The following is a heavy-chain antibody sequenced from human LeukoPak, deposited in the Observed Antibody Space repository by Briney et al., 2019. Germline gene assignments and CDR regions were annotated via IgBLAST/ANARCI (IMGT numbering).Heavy chain of an antibody. CDR1: GYTFTGYY. CDR3: ASSVSTLTNQAEYYFDY. CDR2: INPNSGGT. Sequence: GASVKVSCKASGYTFTGYYMHWVRQAPGQGLEWMGWINPNSGGTNYAQKFQGRVTMTRDTSISTAYMELSRLRSDDTAVYYCASSVSTLTNQAEYYFDYWGQGTLVTVSS. D-gene: IGHD4-11*01. V-gene: IGHV1-2*02. J-gene: IGHJ4*02.